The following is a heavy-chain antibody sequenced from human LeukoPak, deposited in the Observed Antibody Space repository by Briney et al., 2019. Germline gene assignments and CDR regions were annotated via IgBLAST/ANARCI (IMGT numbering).Heavy chain of an antibody. CDR3: ARGYPSAMVHYYYYGMDV. V-gene: IGHV4-61*08. D-gene: IGHD5-18*01. Sequence: SETLSLTCTVSGGSVSNADYYWSWIRHPPGKTLEWIGYIYHTGSNNYKYSLKSRVTISLDTSKNQFSLKLSSVTAADTAVYYCARGYPSAMVHYYYYGMDVWGQGTTVTVSS. CDR1: GGSVSNADYY. CDR2: IYHTGSN. J-gene: IGHJ6*02.